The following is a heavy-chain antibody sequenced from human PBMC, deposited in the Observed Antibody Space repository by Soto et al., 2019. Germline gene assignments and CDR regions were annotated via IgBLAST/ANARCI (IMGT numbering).Heavy chain of an antibody. V-gene: IGHV5-51*01. CDR1: GYSFTSYW. CDR2: IYPGDSDT. Sequence: GESLKISCKGSGYSFTSYWIGWVRQMPGKGLEWMGIIYPGDSDTRYSPSFQGQVTISADKSISTAYLQWSSLKASDTAMYYCASMGFYPNREDWFDPWGQGTLVTVSS. J-gene: IGHJ5*02. D-gene: IGHD1-26*01. CDR3: ASMGFYPNREDWFDP.